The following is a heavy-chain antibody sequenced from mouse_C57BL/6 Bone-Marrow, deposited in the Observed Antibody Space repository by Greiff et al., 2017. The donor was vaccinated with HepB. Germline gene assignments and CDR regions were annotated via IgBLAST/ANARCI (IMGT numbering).Heavy chain of an antibody. J-gene: IGHJ3*01. CDR1: GYAFTNYL. V-gene: IGHV1-54*01. Sequence: VQLQQSGAELVRPGTSVKVSCKASGYAFTNYLIEWVKQRPGQGLEWIGVINPGSGGTNYNEKFKGKATLTADKSSSTAYMQLSSLTSEDSAVYFCARGLRRVWFAYWGQGTLVTVSA. CDR3: ARGLRRVWFAY. CDR2: INPGSGGT. D-gene: IGHD2-2*01.